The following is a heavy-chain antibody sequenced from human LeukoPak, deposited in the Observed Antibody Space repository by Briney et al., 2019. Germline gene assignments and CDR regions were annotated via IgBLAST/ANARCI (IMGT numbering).Heavy chain of an antibody. J-gene: IGHJ5*02. CDR2: ISYDGSNK. V-gene: IGHV3-30*04. CDR1: GFTFSSYA. CDR3: ARDSRARRFGEFLSRAAQYNWFDP. Sequence: GRSLRLSCAASGFTFSSYAMHWVRQAPGKGLEWVAVISYDGSNKYYADSVKGRFTISRDNSKNMLYLQMNSLRAEDTAVYYCARDSRARRFGEFLSRAAQYNWFDPWGQGTLVTVPS. D-gene: IGHD3-10*01.